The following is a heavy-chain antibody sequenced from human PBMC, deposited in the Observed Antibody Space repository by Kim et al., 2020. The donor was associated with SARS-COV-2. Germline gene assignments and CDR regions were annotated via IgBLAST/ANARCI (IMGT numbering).Heavy chain of an antibody. D-gene: IGHD2-2*01. V-gene: IGHV1-69*13. CDR1: GGTFSSYA. J-gene: IGHJ3*02. CDR2: IIPIFGTA. Sequence: SVKVSCKASGGTFSSYAISWVRQAPGQGLEWLGGIIPIFGTANYAQMFQGRVTITADESTSTAYMELSSLRSEDTAVYYCARDRDIVVVPAALDIWGQGTMVTVSS. CDR3: ARDRDIVVVPAALDI.